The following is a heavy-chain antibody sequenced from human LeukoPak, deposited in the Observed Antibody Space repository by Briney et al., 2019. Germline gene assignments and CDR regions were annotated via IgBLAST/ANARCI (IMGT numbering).Heavy chain of an antibody. V-gene: IGHV3-64D*09. D-gene: IGHD3-22*01. CDR1: GFTFSSYA. Sequence: TGGSLRLSCSASGFTFSSYAMHWVRQAPGNGLEYVSAISSSGGTIYYADSAKGRFTISRDNSKNTLYLQMSSLRVEDTAVYYCVKGSEAYCDSKSDYWGQGTLVTVSS. CDR2: ISSSGGTI. CDR3: VKGSEAYCDSKSDY. J-gene: IGHJ4*02.